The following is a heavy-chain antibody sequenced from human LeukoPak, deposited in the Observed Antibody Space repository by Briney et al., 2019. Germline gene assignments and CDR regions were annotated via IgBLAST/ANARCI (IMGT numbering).Heavy chain of an antibody. V-gene: IGHV4-4*07. CDR3: ARFGYSSSWGSQKGFDP. J-gene: IGHJ5*02. Sequence: NPSETLSLTCTVSGGSISSYYWSWIRQPAGKGLEWIGRIYTSGSTNYNPSLKSRVTMSVDTSKNQFSLKLSSVTAADTAVYYCARFGYSSSWGSQKGFDPWGQGTLVTVSS. CDR1: GGSISSYY. D-gene: IGHD6-13*01. CDR2: IYTSGST.